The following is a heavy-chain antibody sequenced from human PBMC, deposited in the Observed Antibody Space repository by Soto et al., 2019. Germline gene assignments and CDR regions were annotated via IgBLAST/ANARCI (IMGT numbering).Heavy chain of an antibody. CDR2: IYWDDDK. CDR1: GFSLTTSGVG. V-gene: IGHV2-5*02. J-gene: IGHJ4*02. D-gene: IGHD3-3*01. CDR3: VHRLVGLYFDS. Sequence: QITLKESGPTLVKPTQTLTLTCTFSGFSLTTSGVGMGWIRQPPGKALEWLALIYWDDDKRFSPSLKTRLTITKDTSKTQVVLTMTNMDPVDTATYYCVHRLVGLYFDSWGQGILVTVSS.